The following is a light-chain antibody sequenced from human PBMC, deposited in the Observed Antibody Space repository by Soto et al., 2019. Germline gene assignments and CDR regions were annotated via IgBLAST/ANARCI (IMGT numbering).Light chain of an antibody. CDR3: SSHSDSSNLVV. V-gene: IGLV2-8*01. Sequence: QSALTQPPSASGSPGQSVTISCTGTSSDVGGYEYVSWYQQHPGKAPKLMIYEVSKRPAGVPDRFSGSKSGSTASLSVSGLQAEDEADYYCSSHSDSSNLVVFGGGTQLTVL. CDR1: SSDVGGYEY. CDR2: EVS. J-gene: IGLJ2*01.